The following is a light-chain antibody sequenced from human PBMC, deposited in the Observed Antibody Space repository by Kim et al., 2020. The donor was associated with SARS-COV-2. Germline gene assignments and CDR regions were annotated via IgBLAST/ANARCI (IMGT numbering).Light chain of an antibody. CDR3: AAWDDSLNLV. Sequence: QSVLTQPPSASGTPGQRVTISCSGSSSNIGSNTVNWYQQLPGTAPKLLIYSNNQRPSGVPDRFSGSKSGTSASLAISGLQSEDEADYYCAAWDDSLNLVFGGGTQLTVL. J-gene: IGLJ2*01. CDR1: SSNIGSNT. V-gene: IGLV1-44*01. CDR2: SNN.